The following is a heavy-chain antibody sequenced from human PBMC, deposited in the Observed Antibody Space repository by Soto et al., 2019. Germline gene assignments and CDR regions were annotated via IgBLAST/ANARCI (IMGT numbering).Heavy chain of an antibody. CDR2: VSFDGSNS. Sequence: QVQLVESGGGVVQPGRSLRLSCAASGFTISNYAMHWVRQAPGKGLDWVAVVSFDGSNSYYADSVKGRFTISRDNSKNTLFLQMNSLRPEDTAVYFCARPIVPAIQNHPYYYYGLDVWGQGTTVTVSS. J-gene: IGHJ6*02. D-gene: IGHD2-2*01. CDR3: ARPIVPAIQNHPYYYYGLDV. CDR1: GFTISNYA. V-gene: IGHV3-30-3*01.